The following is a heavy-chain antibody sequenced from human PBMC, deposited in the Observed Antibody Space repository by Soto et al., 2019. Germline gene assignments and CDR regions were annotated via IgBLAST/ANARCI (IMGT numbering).Heavy chain of an antibody. Sequence: ASVKVSCKASGGTFSSYAISWVRQAPGQGLEWMGGIIPIFGTANYAQKFQGRVTITADEFTSTAYMELSSLRSEDTAVYYCARVRGYSYAAYYYGMDVWGQGTTVTVSS. J-gene: IGHJ6*02. D-gene: IGHD5-18*01. CDR1: GGTFSSYA. CDR3: ARVRGYSYAAYYYGMDV. CDR2: IIPIFGTA. V-gene: IGHV1-69*13.